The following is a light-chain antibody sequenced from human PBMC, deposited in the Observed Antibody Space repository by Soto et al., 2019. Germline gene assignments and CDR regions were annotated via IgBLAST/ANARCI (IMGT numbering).Light chain of an antibody. CDR2: GDD. V-gene: IGLV1-40*01. CDR3: QSYDSSLSAVI. CDR1: SSNIGAGYA. J-gene: IGLJ2*01. Sequence: QSVMTQPPAVSGAPGQRVTISCTGSSSNIGAGYAVHWYQQPVGRAPTLLIFGDDNRPSGVPDRFSGSKSGTSASLAITGLQTEDEAVYYCQSYDSSLSAVIFGGGTKLTVL.